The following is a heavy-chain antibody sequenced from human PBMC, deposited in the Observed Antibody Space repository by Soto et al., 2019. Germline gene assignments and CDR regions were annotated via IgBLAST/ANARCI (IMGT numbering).Heavy chain of an antibody. J-gene: IGHJ4*02. V-gene: IGHV3-30-3*01. CDR2: ISYDGSNK. CDR1: GFTFSSYA. D-gene: IGHD1-26*01. Sequence: QVQLVEYGGGVVQPGRSLRLSCAASGFTFSSYAMHWVRQAPGKGLEWVALISYDGSNKYYADSVKGRFTISRENSRNTLYLQMNSLRAEDTAVYYCASLWDFHYWGQGTLVTDSS. CDR3: ASLWDFHY.